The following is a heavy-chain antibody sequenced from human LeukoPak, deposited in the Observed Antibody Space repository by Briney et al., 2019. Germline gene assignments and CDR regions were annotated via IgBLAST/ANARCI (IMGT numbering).Heavy chain of an antibody. D-gene: IGHD4-23*01. CDR2: ITSSSTYI. CDR1: GFTFSSYS. CDR3: ARGWRDYGGKKEAGIDY. Sequence: GGSLRLSCAASGFTFSSYSMNWVRQAPGKGLEWVSSITSSSTYIFYADSVRGRFTISRDNAKNSLYLQMNSLRVEDTAVYYCARGWRDYGGKKEAGIDYWGQGTLVTVSS. J-gene: IGHJ4*02. V-gene: IGHV3-21*01.